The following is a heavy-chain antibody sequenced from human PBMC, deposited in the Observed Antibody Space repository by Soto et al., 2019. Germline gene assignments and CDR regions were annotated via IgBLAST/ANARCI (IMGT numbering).Heavy chain of an antibody. Sequence: ASVKVSCKASRYTFTDYYIHWVRQAPGQGLEWMGWINPKTGGTDIAPKFQGRVTLTRDTSITTAYMDLSRLTSADTAVYYCARRDDSSGPYYYGMDVWGQGTTVTVSS. CDR1: RYTFTDYY. CDR2: INPKTGGT. V-gene: IGHV1-2*02. D-gene: IGHD3-22*01. CDR3: ARRDDSSGPYYYGMDV. J-gene: IGHJ6*01.